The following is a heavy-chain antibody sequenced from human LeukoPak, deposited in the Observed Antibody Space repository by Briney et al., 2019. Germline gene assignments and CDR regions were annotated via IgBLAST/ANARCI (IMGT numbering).Heavy chain of an antibody. J-gene: IGHJ5*02. V-gene: IGHV4-30-4*01. CDR1: GGSISSGDYY. CDR2: IYYSGST. Sequence: SETLSLTCTVYGGSISSGDYYWSWIRQPPGKGLEWIGYIYYSGSTYYNPSLKSRVTISVGTSKNQFSLKLSSVTAADTAVYYCARGVRYNWNDVGPGWFDPWGQGTLVTVSS. D-gene: IGHD1-20*01. CDR3: ARGVRYNWNDVGPGWFDP.